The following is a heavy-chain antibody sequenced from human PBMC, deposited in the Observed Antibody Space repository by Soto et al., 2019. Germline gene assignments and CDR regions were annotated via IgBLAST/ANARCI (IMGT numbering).Heavy chain of an antibody. CDR1: GFTFSSYW. CDR2: INSDGSST. CDR3: ARERLSFTYGSGSYSPHLDY. D-gene: IGHD3-10*01. V-gene: IGHV3-74*01. J-gene: IGHJ4*02. Sequence: HPGGSLRLSCAASGFTFSSYWMHWVRQAPGKGLVWVSRINSDGSSTSYADSGKGRFTISRDNAKNTLYLQMNSLRAEDTAVYYCARERLSFTYGSGSYSPHLDYWGQGTLVTVSS.